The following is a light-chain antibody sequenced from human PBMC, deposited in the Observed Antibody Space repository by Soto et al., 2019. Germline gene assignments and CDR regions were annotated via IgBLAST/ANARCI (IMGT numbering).Light chain of an antibody. J-gene: IGKJ1*01. Sequence: EIVLTQSPGTLSLSPGEKATLSCRASQSVSSSYLAWYQQKPGQAPRLLIYGASSRATGIPDRFSGSGSGTDFTLTISRLEPEDFAVYYCQQYGSSPRTFXQGSKGDIK. CDR1: QSVSSSY. V-gene: IGKV3-20*01. CDR3: QQYGSSPRT. CDR2: GAS.